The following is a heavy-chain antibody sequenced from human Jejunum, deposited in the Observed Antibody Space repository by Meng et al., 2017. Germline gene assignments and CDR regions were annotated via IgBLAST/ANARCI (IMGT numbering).Heavy chain of an antibody. V-gene: IGHV4-34*01. Sequence: GKLRQWGAGLLKPSQTLTLTCAVYGGSSSGFYLSWIRQPRGKGREWIGEINPSGSTDYNSSLKSRLTISLDTSKNQFSLSLNSATAADTGIYYCTRGTDRAKSGDYWGQRTLVTVSS. D-gene: IGHD1-14*01. J-gene: IGHJ4*02. CDR2: INPSGST. CDR1: GGSSSGFY. CDR3: TRGTDRAKSGDY.